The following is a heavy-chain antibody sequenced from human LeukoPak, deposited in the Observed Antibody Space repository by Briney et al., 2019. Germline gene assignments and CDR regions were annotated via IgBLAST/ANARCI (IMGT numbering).Heavy chain of an antibody. V-gene: IGHV4-59*08. CDR3: ARRQFSVAGPWDNWFDP. J-gene: IGHJ5*02. D-gene: IGHD6-19*01. CDR2: IYYSGST. CDR1: GGSFSGYY. Sequence: SETLSLTCAVYGGSFSGYYWSWIRQPPGKGLEWIGYIYYSGSTNYNPSLKSRVTISVDTSKNQFSLKLSSVTAADTAVYYCARRQFSVAGPWDNWFDPWGQGTLVTVSS.